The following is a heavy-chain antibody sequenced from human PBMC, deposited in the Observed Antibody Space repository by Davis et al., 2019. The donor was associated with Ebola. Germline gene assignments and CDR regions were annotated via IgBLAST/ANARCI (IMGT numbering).Heavy chain of an antibody. CDR1: GFTFSNSA. D-gene: IGHD1-26*01. Sequence: GESLKISCAASGFTFSNSAMGWVRQAPGKGLKWVSAISGNSAYTYYADSVKGRFTISRDNSKNTLYLQMNSLRAEDTAVYYCAKDDYHSGSPFDYWGQGTLVTVSS. J-gene: IGHJ4*02. CDR3: AKDDYHSGSPFDY. CDR2: ISGNSAYT. V-gene: IGHV3-23*01.